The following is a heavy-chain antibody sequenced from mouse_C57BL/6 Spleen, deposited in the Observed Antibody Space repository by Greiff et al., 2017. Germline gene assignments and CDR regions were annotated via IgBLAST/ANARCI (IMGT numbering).Heavy chain of an antibody. J-gene: IGHJ2*01. V-gene: IGHV1-72*01. CDR2: IDPNSGGT. Sequence: VQLQQPGAELVKPGASVKLSCKASGYTFTSYWMHWVKQRPGRGLEWIGRIDPNSGGTKYNEKFKSKATLTVDKPSSTAYMQLSSLTPVDSAVYYCARPPVGERGYYFDYWGQGTTLTVSS. CDR3: ARPPVGERGYYFDY. D-gene: IGHD1-1*01. CDR1: GYTFTSYW.